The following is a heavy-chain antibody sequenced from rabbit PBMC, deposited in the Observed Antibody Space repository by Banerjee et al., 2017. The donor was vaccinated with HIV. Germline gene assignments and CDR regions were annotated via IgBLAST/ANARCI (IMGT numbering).Heavy chain of an antibody. V-gene: IGHV1S40*01. D-gene: IGHD6-1*01. Sequence: QSLEESGGGLVQPEGSLTLTCTASGFDFSSNAMCWVRQAPGKGLEWIACIAAGSTTTNYASWAKGRFTISKTSSTTVTLQMTSLTAADTATYFCARGVELVMFIQLSYFNLWGPGTLVTVS. J-gene: IGHJ4*01. CDR2: IAAGSTTT. CDR1: GFDFSSNA. CDR3: ARGVELVMFIQLSYFNL.